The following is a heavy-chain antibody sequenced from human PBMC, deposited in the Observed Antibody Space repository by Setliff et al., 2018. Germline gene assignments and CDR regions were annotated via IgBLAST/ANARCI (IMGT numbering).Heavy chain of an antibody. J-gene: IGHJ4*02. V-gene: IGHV4-30-4*08. Sequence: SETLSLTCTVSGGSISSGDYYWSWIRQPPGKGLGWIGYIYYSGSTYYNPSLKSRVTISVDTSKNQFSLKLCSVTAADTAVYYCARSFSRREKFLLDYWGQGALVTVSS. CDR3: ARSFSRREKFLLDY. CDR2: IYYSGST. CDR1: GGSISSGDYY.